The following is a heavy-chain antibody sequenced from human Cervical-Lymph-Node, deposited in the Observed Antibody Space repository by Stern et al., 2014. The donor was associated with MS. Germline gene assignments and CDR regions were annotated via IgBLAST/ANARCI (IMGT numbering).Heavy chain of an antibody. V-gene: IGHV4-4*02. Sequence: QVQLQESGPGLVKPSGTLSLTCAVSGGSIGSSYWWSWVRQPPGKGLEWIGEIFHSGSTHYNPSLKSRVTISIDKSNNQFSLKMNSMTAADTAVYYCAKFARLNGALERFSYFDYWGQGTLVTVSS. D-gene: IGHD3-3*01. CDR1: GGSIGSSYW. CDR2: IFHSGST. CDR3: AKFARLNGALERFSYFDY. J-gene: IGHJ4*02.